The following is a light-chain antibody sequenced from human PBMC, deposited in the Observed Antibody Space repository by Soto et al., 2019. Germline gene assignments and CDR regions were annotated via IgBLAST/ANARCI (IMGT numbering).Light chain of an antibody. V-gene: IGLV2-8*01. Sequence: QSALTQPPSASGSPGQSVTVSCTGTSSDVGAYKYVSWYQHHPGKAPKLIIFEVNKRPSGVPDRFSGSKSGNSASLTVSGLHAEDEADYYCSAYAGNNRLIFGGGTKLTVL. CDR1: SSDVGAYKY. CDR3: SAYAGNNRLI. CDR2: EVN. J-gene: IGLJ2*01.